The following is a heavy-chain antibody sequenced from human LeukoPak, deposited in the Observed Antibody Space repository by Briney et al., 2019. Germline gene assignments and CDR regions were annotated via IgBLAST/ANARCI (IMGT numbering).Heavy chain of an antibody. V-gene: IGHV4-4*07. D-gene: IGHD6-19*01. CDR3: ARGRGYSSGCGHYYYSIDV. CDR2: IYTSGST. CDR1: GGTISSYY. Sequence: SETLSLTCTVSGGTISSYYLSWIRQPAGKGLEWIGSIYTSGSTTYYPSRKSRVTMSVETSKNQFSLKLSSVTAADTAVYYCARGRGYSSGCGHYYYSIDVWGHGTTVTVSS. J-gene: IGHJ6*03.